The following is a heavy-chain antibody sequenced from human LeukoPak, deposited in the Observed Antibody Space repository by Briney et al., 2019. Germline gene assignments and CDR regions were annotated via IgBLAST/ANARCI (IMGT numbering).Heavy chain of an antibody. J-gene: IGHJ5*02. CDR2: TYYRSTWYN. Sequence: SQTLSLTCAISGDSVSSNIVTWNWTRQPPSRGLEWLGRTYYRSTWYNDYAVSVRGRITVNPDTSKNQFSLHLNSVTPEDTAVYYCARRLTQYDCFDPWGQGILVTVSS. CDR1: GDSVSSNIVT. CDR3: ARRLTQYDCFDP. D-gene: IGHD2-2*01. V-gene: IGHV6-1*01.